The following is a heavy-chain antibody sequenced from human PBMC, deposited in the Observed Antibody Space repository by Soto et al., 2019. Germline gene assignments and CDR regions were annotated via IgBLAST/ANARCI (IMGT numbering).Heavy chain of an antibody. CDR2: IYPGDSDT. CDR1: GYSFTSYW. V-gene: IGHV5-51*01. D-gene: IGHD1-1*01. Sequence: GESLKISCKGSGYSFTSYWIGWVRQMPGKGLEWMGIIYPGDSDTRYSPSFQGQVTISADKSISTAYLQWSSLKASDTAMYYCARHVASAGDWNQNRGGDYYMDVWGKGTTVTVSS. J-gene: IGHJ6*03. CDR3: ARHVASAGDWNQNRGGDYYMDV.